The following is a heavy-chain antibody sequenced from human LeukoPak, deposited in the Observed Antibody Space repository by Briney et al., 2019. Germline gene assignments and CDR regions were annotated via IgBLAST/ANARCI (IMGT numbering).Heavy chain of an antibody. CDR2: INHSGST. D-gene: IGHD3-10*01. CDR1: GGSFSGYY. V-gene: IGHV4-34*01. CDR3: ARDRGWFGYDY. J-gene: IGHJ4*02. Sequence: SETLSLTCAVYGGSFSGYYWSWIRQPPGKGLEWIGEINHSGSTNYNPSLKSRVTISVDTSKNQFSLKLSSVTAADTAVYYCARDRGWFGYDYWGQGTLVTVSS.